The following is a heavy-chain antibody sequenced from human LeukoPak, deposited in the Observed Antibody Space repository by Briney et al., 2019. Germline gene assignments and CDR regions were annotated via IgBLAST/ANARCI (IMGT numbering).Heavy chain of an antibody. CDR1: GYTFTSYG. V-gene: IGHV1-18*01. Sequence: WASVNVSCKASGYTFTSYGISCVRQAPGQGLGWMGGISAYNGNTNYAQKLQGRVTMTTDTSTSTAYMELRSLRSDDTAVYYCARVGPTSRGYSGYEIDYWGQGTLVTVSS. CDR2: ISAYNGNT. CDR3: ARVGPTSRGYSGYEIDY. D-gene: IGHD5-12*01. J-gene: IGHJ4*02.